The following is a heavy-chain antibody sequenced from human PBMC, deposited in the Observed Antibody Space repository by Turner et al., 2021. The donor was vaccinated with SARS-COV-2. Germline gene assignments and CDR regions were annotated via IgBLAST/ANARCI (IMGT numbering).Heavy chain of an antibody. CDR2: INPSNGDT. Sequence: QVRLEQSGAEVKRPGDSVKVSCRPSRYPFLKCHSNWVRQAPGQGLQWLEWINPSNGDTGYAQSLQGRLTVTTDASTPTVYMELKSLTFDDTAVYYCVRRYCNTATCYHLDYWGQGTLVTVSS. D-gene: IGHD2-15*01. CDR3: VRRYCNTATCYHLDY. V-gene: IGHV1-18*01. CDR1: RYPFLKCH. J-gene: IGHJ4*02.